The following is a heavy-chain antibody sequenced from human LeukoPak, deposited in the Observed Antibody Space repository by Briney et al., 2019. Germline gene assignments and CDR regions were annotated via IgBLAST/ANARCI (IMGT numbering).Heavy chain of an antibody. Sequence: SVKVSCKASGFTFTSSAMQWVRQARGQRLEWIGWIVVGSGNTNYAQKFQERVTMTSDTSTSTIYMELSSLRSEDTAVYYCARPENYYDSSGLEYWGQGTLVTVSS. CDR1: GFTFTSSA. J-gene: IGHJ4*02. D-gene: IGHD3-22*01. CDR3: ARPENYYDSSGLEY. V-gene: IGHV1-58*02. CDR2: IVVGSGNT.